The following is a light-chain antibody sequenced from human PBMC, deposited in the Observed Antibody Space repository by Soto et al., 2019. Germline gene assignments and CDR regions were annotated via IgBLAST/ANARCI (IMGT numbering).Light chain of an antibody. V-gene: IGLV2-14*01. J-gene: IGLJ1*01. CDR1: SSDVGAYNL. Sequence: QSALTQPASVSGSPGPSITISCTGTSSDVGAYNLVSWYQHHPDKAPKLMISEVSNRPSGVSDRFSGSKSGNTASLTISGLQAEDEADYYCASLTTTNFVFGTGTKLTVL. CDR2: EVS. CDR3: ASLTTTNFV.